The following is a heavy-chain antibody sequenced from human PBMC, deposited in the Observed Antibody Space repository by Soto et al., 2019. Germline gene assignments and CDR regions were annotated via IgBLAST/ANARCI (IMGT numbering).Heavy chain of an antibody. J-gene: IGHJ6*02. CDR3: ARGAFEGSFDWLPFV. D-gene: IGHD3-9*01. Sequence: SLRLSCAASGLTFSSYAMHWVRQAPGKGLEWVAVISYDGSNKYYADSVKGRFTISRDNSKNTLYLQMNSLRAEDTAVYYCARGAFEGSFDWLPFVWGQGTTVTVSS. CDR1: GLTFSSYA. V-gene: IGHV3-30-3*01. CDR2: ISYDGSNK.